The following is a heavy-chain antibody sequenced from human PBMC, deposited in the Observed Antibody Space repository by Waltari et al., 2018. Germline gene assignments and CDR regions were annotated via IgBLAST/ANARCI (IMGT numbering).Heavy chain of an antibody. CDR2: INHSGST. J-gene: IGHJ6*02. CDR3: ASPHSPWIYYYGMDV. V-gene: IGHV4-34*01. D-gene: IGHD2-2*03. CDR1: GGSFSGYY. Sequence: QVQLQQWGAGLLKPSETLSLTCAVYGGSFSGYYWSWIRQPPGKGLEWIGEINHSGSTNYNPSLKSRVTISVDTSKNQFSLKRSSVTAADTAVYYCASPHSPWIYYYGMDVWGQGTTVTVSS.